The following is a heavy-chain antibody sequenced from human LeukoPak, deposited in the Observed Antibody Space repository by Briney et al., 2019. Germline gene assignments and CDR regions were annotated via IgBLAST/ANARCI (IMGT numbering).Heavy chain of an antibody. Sequence: KYGESLKISCKGSGYSFTSYWIGWVRQMPGKGLEWMGIIYPGGSDTRYSPSFQGQVTMSADKSISAAYLQWSRLKASDTAIYYCARLAHASGWLTPDYDVFDIWGQGTLVTVSS. V-gene: IGHV5-51*01. CDR1: GYSFTSYW. CDR2: IYPGGSDT. CDR3: ARLAHASGWLTPDYDVFDI. D-gene: IGHD6-19*01. J-gene: IGHJ3*02.